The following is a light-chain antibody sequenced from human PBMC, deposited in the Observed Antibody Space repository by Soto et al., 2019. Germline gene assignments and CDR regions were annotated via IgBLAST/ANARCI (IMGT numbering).Light chain of an antibody. Sequence: DIQMTQSPSTLSATIGDRVTLTCLASESIRTWLAWYQHKPGKAPKFLIYDASSLESGVPSRFSGSGSGTEFTLTISSLQPDDFATYYCQQYDSYPLTFGGGTKVDIK. CDR1: ESIRTW. J-gene: IGKJ4*01. CDR2: DAS. V-gene: IGKV1-5*01. CDR3: QQYDSYPLT.